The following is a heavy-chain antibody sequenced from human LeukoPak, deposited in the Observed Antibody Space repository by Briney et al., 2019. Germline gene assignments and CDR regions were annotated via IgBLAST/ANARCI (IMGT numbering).Heavy chain of an antibody. V-gene: IGHV4-39*01. CDR2: ISYSGST. Sequence: SETLSLTCTVSGGSIRSSSYCWGWIRQPPGKGLEWIGSISYSGSTYYNPSLKSRVTIFVETSKNQFSLNLSSVTAADTAVYYCATIQIMVVPATLNYWGQGTLVTVSS. D-gene: IGHD2-15*01. CDR1: GGSIRSSSYC. CDR3: ATIQIMVVPATLNY. J-gene: IGHJ4*02.